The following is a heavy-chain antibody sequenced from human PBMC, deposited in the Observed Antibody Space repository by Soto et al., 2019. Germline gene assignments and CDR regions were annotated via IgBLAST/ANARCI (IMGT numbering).Heavy chain of an antibody. CDR2: IYYSEST. J-gene: IGHJ5*02. CDR3: AREFKGVSSSWFDP. Sequence: SQTQPLTCTVSGGSISSYYWSWILQSPGKGLEWIGYIYYSESTNYNPSLKSRVTISIDTSKNQFSLKLNSVTAADTAVYYCAREFKGVSSSWFDPWGQGTLVTVSS. D-gene: IGHD3-10*01. V-gene: IGHV4-59*01. CDR1: GGSISSYY.